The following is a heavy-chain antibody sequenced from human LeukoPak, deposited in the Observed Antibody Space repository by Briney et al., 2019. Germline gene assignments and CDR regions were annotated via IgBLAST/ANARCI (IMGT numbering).Heavy chain of an antibody. Sequence: KAGGSLRLSCAASGFTFSSHSMNWVRQAPGKGLEWVSSISGSSYYIHYADSVKGRFTISRDDAKNSLYLQMNNLRAEDTAVYYCARAGLYQLLWAFDYWGQGNLVTVSS. CDR2: ISGSSYYI. CDR1: GFTFSSHS. V-gene: IGHV3-21*01. CDR3: ARAGLYQLLWAFDY. J-gene: IGHJ4*02. D-gene: IGHD2-2*01.